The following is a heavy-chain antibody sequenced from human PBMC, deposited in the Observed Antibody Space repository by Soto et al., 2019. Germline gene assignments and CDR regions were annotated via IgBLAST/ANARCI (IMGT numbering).Heavy chain of an antibody. CDR2: ISSSSMYI. V-gene: IGHV3-21*01. Sequence: PGGSLRLACAASGFTFSSYTMNWVRQAPGKELEWFSSISSSSMYIYYADSVKGRFTISRDNTNNSLYLQMNRLRAEDTAVYYCASRDSYGPRQYWGQGTVVTVSS. CDR1: GFTFSSYT. D-gene: IGHD5-18*01. CDR3: ASRDSYGPRQY. J-gene: IGHJ4*02.